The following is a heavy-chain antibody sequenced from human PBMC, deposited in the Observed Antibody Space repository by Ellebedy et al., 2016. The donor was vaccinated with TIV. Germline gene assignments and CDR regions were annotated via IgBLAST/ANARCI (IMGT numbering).Heavy chain of an antibody. V-gene: IGHV3-74*01. D-gene: IGHD5-18*01. CDR2: INSDGSST. CDR1: GFTFSSYW. CDR3: ARSRGYSYQDY. J-gene: IGHJ4*02. Sequence: GGSLRLXCAASGFTFSSYWMRWVRQAPGKGLVWVSRINSDGSSTSYADSVKGRFTISRDNAKNTLYLQMNSLRAEDTAVYYCARSRGYSYQDYWGQGTLVTVSS.